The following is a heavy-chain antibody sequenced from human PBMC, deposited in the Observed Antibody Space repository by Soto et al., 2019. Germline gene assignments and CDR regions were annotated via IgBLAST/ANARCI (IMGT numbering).Heavy chain of an antibody. V-gene: IGHV4-30-4*01. Sequence: PSETLSLTCTVSGGSISSGNYYWSWIRQPPGKGLEWIRYIYYSGSTYYNPSLKSRVTISRNTSKNQFSLKLSSVTAADSAVYYWARTGLTMVRGVIGGNCFDPWGQGTLVTVSS. CDR1: GGSISSGNYY. CDR2: IYYSGST. J-gene: IGHJ5*02. CDR3: ARTGLTMVRGVIGGNCFDP. D-gene: IGHD3-10*01.